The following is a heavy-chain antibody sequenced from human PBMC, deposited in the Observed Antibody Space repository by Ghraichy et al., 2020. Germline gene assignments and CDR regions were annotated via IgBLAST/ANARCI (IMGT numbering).Heavy chain of an antibody. CDR2: IFYTGST. CDR3: ARLNRVGYSIGWHNTVNWFDP. Sequence: LSCTVSGASISSYYWSWIRQPPGKGLEWIGYIFYTGSTNYNPSLKSRVTISVDTSKNQFSLKLSSVTAADTAVYYCARLNRVGYSIGWHNTVNWFDPWGQGTLVTVSS. D-gene: IGHD6-19*01. CDR1: GASISSYY. J-gene: IGHJ5*02. V-gene: IGHV4-59*08.